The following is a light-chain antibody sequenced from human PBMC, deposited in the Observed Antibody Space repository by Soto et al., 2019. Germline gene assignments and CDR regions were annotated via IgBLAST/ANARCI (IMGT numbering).Light chain of an antibody. Sequence: QSVLTQPPSVSAAPGEKGTISCSGRTSNLGNNFVSWYQQLPGTAPQLLIHDNYKRPSGVPDRFSGSKSGSSATLNITGLQSGAGANIYGEPGISAKTPFCFGGGPRLTVL. J-gene: IGLJ2*01. CDR3: EPGISAKTPFC. CDR2: DNY. V-gene: IGLV1-51*01. CDR1: TSNLGNNF.